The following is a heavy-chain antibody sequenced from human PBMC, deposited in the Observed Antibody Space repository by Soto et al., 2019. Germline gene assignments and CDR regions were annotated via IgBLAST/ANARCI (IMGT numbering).Heavy chain of an antibody. J-gene: IGHJ4*02. CDR3: AHESPYCYDSRGYCH. V-gene: IGHV2-5*01. CDR1: GFSLSTSGVG. D-gene: IGHD3-22*01. Sequence: QITLKESGPTLVKPTQPLTLTCTFSGFSLSTSGVGVRWIRQPPGKALEWLALIYWNDDKRYSPSLKIRLTIPKDTSKNQVVLTMTNMDPVDTTTYYCAHESPYCYDSRGYCHWGQGTLVTVSS. CDR2: IYWNDDK.